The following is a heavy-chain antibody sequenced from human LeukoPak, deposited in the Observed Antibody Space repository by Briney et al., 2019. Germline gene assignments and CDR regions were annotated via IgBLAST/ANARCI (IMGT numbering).Heavy chain of an antibody. CDR1: GGSISSYY. CDR2: IYYSGST. V-gene: IGHV4-59*01. Sequence: SETLSLTCTVSGGSISSYYWSWIRQPPGKGLEWIGYIYYSGSTNYNPSLKSRVTISVDTSKNQFSLKLSSVTAADTAVYYCARSYYYGSGSYYPSRFDPWGQGTLVTVSS. CDR3: ARSYYYGSGSYYPSRFDP. J-gene: IGHJ5*02. D-gene: IGHD3-10*01.